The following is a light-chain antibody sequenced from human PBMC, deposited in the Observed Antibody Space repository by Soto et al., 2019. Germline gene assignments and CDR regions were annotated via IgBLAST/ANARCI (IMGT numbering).Light chain of an antibody. CDR3: QQYNSYSTT. V-gene: IGKV1-5*01. J-gene: IGKJ1*01. CDR2: DAS. Sequence: DIQMTQSPSTLSASVGDRVTITCRASQSISSWLAWYQQKPGKAPKLLIYDASSLDSGVPERFSGSGSGTEFTLTISSLQPDDFAAYYCQQYNSYSTTFGQGTKVDIK. CDR1: QSISSW.